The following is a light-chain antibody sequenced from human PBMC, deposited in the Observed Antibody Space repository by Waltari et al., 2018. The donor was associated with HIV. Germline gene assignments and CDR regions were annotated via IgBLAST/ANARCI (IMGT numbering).Light chain of an antibody. Sequence: QSALTQPASVSGSPGQSITISCTGTSSAVGSYNLVSWYQQHPDKAPKLKIYEVSQRPSGVSNRFSGSKSGNTASLTLAVLQAEDEADYYCCSYAGSSTWVFGGGTKLTVL. CDR2: EVS. J-gene: IGLJ3*02. CDR3: CSYAGSSTWV. V-gene: IGLV2-23*02. CDR1: SSAVGSYNL.